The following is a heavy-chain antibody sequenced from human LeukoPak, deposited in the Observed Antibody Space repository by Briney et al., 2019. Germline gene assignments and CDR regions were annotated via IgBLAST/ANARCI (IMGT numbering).Heavy chain of an antibody. CDR1: GGSFSGYY. J-gene: IGHJ3*02. D-gene: IGHD5-24*01. V-gene: IGHV4-34*01. CDR2: INHSGST. CDR3: ARGDGAFDI. Sequence: TSETLSLTCAVYGGSFSGYYWSWIRQPPGKGLEWIGEINHSGSTNYNPSLKSRVTISVDMSKNQFSLKLSSVTAADTAVYYCARGDGAFDIWGQGTMVTVSS.